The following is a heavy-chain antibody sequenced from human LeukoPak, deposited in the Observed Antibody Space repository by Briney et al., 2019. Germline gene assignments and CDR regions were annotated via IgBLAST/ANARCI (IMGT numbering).Heavy chain of an antibody. CDR2: IYSDNT. Sequence: TGGSLRLSCTVSGFTVSSNSMSWVRQAPGKGLEWVSFIYSDNTHYSDSVKGRFTISRDNSKNTLYLQMNSLRAEDTAVYYCVKVSDYDTSGFYYFDNWGQGTLVTVSS. D-gene: IGHD3-22*01. V-gene: IGHV3-53*01. CDR1: GFTVSSNS. J-gene: IGHJ4*02. CDR3: VKVSDYDTSGFYYFDN.